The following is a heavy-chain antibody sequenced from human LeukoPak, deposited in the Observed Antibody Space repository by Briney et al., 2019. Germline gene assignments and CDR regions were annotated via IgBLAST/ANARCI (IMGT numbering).Heavy chain of an antibody. J-gene: IGHJ3*02. CDR3: ASQLASWDPRPAGDSSGYEKGGGAFDI. D-gene: IGHD3-22*01. Sequence: SETLYLTCTVSGGSISSSSYYWGWIRQPPGKGLEWIGSIYYGGSTYYNPSLKSRVTISVDTSKNQFSLKLSSVTAADTAVYYCASQLASWDPRPAGDSSGYEKGGGAFDIWGQGTMVPVSS. CDR2: IYYGGST. CDR1: GGSISSSSYY. V-gene: IGHV4-39*01.